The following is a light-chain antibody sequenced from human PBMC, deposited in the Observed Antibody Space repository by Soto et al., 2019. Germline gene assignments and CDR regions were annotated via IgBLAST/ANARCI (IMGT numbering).Light chain of an antibody. CDR1: QSVSSSY. V-gene: IGKV3-20*01. CDR3: QQYGSSPLCT. Sequence: EIVLTQSPGTLSLSPGERATLSCRASQSVSSSYLAWYQQKPGQAPRLLIYGASSRATGIPDRFSGSGSGTDVTLTISRLEPEDFAVYYCQQYGSSPLCTFGPGTKVDIK. CDR2: GAS. J-gene: IGKJ3*01.